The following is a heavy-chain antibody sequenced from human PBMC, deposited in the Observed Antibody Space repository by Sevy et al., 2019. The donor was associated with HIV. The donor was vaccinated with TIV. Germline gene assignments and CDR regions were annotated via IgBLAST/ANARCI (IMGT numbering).Heavy chain of an antibody. CDR2: LKNKANGGTV. V-gene: IGHV3-49*04. J-gene: IGHJ4*02. CDR3: TRWKAAQSIFDY. Sequence: GGSLRLSCTTFGFTFGDYAINWVRQAPGKGLEWVAFLKNKANGGTVDNAASVKGRFTISRDDSKSIAYLQMNDLKTEDTAVYYCTRWKAAQSIFDYWGQGALVTVSS. D-gene: IGHD6-25*01. CDR1: GFTFGDYA.